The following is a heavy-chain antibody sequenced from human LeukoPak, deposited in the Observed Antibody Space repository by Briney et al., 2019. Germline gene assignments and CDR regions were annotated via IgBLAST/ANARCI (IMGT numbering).Heavy chain of an antibody. CDR2: ISGSGGST. D-gene: IGHD3-10*01. Sequence: GGSLRLSCAASGFTFSSYAMSWVRQAPGKGLEWVSAISGSGGSTYYADSVKGRFTISRDNSKNTLYLQMNSLRAEDTAVYYCAKDRSGYGSGSYQGNWFDPWGQGTLVTVSS. V-gene: IGHV3-23*01. CDR1: GFTFSSYA. J-gene: IGHJ5*02. CDR3: AKDRSGYGSGSYQGNWFDP.